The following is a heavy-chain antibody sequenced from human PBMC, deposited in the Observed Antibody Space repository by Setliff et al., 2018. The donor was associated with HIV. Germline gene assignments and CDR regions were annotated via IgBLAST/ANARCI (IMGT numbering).Heavy chain of an antibody. D-gene: IGHD3-10*01. CDR2: IHYSGAT. V-gene: IGHV4-59*11. Sequence: PSETLSLTCTVSGGSISSHYWIWIRQPPGKGLEWIGYIHYSGATNYNPSLKSRVTISGDTSKNQFSLKLSSVTAADTAVYYCARDRRGYYYGSGSCYMDVWGTGTTVTVSS. CDR1: GGSISSHY. CDR3: ARDRRGYYYGSGSCYMDV. J-gene: IGHJ6*03.